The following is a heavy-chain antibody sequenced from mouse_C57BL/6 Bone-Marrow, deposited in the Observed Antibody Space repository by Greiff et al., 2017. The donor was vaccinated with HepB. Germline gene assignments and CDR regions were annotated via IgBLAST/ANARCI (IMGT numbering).Heavy chain of an antibody. V-gene: IGHV1-19*01. D-gene: IGHD3-2*02. CDR2: INPYNGGT. CDR1: GYTFTDYY. CDR3: ATRQLRPFAY. J-gene: IGHJ3*01. Sequence: VQLQQSGPVLVKPGASVKMSCKASGYTFTDYYMNWVKQSHGKSLEWIGVINPYNGGTSYNQKFKGKATLTVDKSSSTAYMELNSLTSEDSAVYHCATRQLRPFAYWGQGTLVTVSA.